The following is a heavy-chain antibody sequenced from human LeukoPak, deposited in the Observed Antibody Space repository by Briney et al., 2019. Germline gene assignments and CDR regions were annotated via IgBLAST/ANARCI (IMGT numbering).Heavy chain of an antibody. CDR3: ARVRAGFSGSYPYYYYYYYMDV. J-gene: IGHJ6*03. CDR1: GGSISSSSYY. D-gene: IGHD1-26*01. Sequence: SETLSLTCTVSGGSISSSSYYWGWIRQPPGKGLEWIGSIYYSGSTYYNPSLKSRVTISVDTSKNQFSLKLSSVTAADTAVYYCARVRAGFSGSYPYYYYYYYMDVWGKGTTVTVSS. V-gene: IGHV4-39*01. CDR2: IYYSGST.